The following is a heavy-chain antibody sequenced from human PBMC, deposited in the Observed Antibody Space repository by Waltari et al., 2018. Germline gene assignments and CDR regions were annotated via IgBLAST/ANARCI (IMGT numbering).Heavy chain of an antibody. CDR2: IAYSGST. D-gene: IGHD3-3*01. CDR3: ARSDDITSGYPRHY. J-gene: IGHJ4*02. Sequence: QVQLQESGPGLVTPSETLSLICSVSGDSITNYYWRCVRQPPGKGLGSIGYIAYSGSTRYNPSLKSRATISVDTSKKQFSLRLGSVTAADTAIYYCARSDDITSGYPRHYWGQGTLVTVSS. CDR1: GDSITNYY. V-gene: IGHV4-59*01.